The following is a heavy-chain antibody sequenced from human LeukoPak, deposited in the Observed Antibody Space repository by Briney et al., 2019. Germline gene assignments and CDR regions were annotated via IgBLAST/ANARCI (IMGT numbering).Heavy chain of an antibody. D-gene: IGHD4-17*01. J-gene: IGHJ4*02. CDR2: ISYDGSNK. CDR1: GFTFSSYA. V-gene: IGHV3-30-3*01. CDR3: ARVYGGPHFDY. Sequence: GGSLRLSCAASGFTFSSYAMHWVRQAPGKGLEWVAVISYDGSNKYYADSVKGGFTISRDNSKNTLYLQMNSLRAEDTAVYYCARVYGGPHFDYWGQGTLATVSS.